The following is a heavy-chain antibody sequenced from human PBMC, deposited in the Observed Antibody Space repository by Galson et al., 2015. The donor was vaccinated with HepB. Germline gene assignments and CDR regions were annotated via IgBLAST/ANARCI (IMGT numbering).Heavy chain of an antibody. CDR2: ISAYNGNT. Sequence: SVKVSCKASGYTFTSYGISWVRQAPGQGLEWMGWISAYNGNTNYAQKLQSRVTMTTDTSTSTAYMELRSLRSDDTAVYYCARDTMLRVQYYGMDVWGQGTTVTVSS. V-gene: IGHV1-18*04. J-gene: IGHJ6*02. CDR1: GYTFTSYG. CDR3: ARDTMLRVQYYGMDV. D-gene: IGHD3-10*02.